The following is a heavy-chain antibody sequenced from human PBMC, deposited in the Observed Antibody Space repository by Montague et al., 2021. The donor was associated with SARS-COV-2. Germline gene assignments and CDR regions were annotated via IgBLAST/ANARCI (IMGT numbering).Heavy chain of an antibody. CDR2: IYYSGTT. D-gene: IGHD3-10*01. Sequence: SETLSLTCTVSGGSITRNYYWGWIRQPSGKGLEWVGNIYYSGTTFINPSLESRVTISVDASKNQFSLNLTSVTAADTAVYYCARPLVRGVPKAFDIWGQGAFV. CDR1: GGSITRNYY. J-gene: IGHJ3*02. V-gene: IGHV4-39*01. CDR3: ARPLVRGVPKAFDI.